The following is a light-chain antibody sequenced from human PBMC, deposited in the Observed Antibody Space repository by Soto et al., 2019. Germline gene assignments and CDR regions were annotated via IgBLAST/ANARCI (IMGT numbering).Light chain of an antibody. CDR3: QKYNHYSGLT. CDR1: QSISRW. J-gene: IGKJ4*01. V-gene: IGKV1-5*01. Sequence: DIQITQSPSILSAAVGYRFTITCPASQSISRWLAWYQQKPGKAPKLMIYDASSLESGVPSRFSGSGSGTEFTLTIRSLQPDDFATYYCQKYNHYSGLTFGGGTTGDIK. CDR2: DAS.